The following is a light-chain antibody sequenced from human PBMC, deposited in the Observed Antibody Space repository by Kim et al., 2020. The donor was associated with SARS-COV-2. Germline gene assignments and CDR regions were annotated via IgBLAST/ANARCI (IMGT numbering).Light chain of an antibody. Sequence: EIVVTQSPVTLSVSPGERATLSCRASQGISSNLAWYQQKPGQAPRLLISGASTRATGIPARFSGGGSGTELTLTISSLQSEDFAVYYCQQYHNWPPTFGQGTKVDIK. V-gene: IGKV3D-15*01. CDR1: QGISSN. J-gene: IGKJ1*01. CDR3: QQYHNWPPT. CDR2: GAS.